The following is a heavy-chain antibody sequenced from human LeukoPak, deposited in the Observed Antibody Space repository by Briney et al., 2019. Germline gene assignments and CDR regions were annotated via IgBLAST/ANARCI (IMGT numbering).Heavy chain of an antibody. CDR1: GGTFSSYA. V-gene: IGHV1-69*05. Sequence: GSSVKVSCKASGGTFSSYAISWVRQAPGQGLEWMGRIIPIFGTANYAQKFQGRVTITTDESTSTAYMELSSPRSEDTAVYYCARDQIAVAGNAFDIWGQGTMVTVSS. D-gene: IGHD6-19*01. CDR2: IIPIFGTA. J-gene: IGHJ3*02. CDR3: ARDQIAVAGNAFDI.